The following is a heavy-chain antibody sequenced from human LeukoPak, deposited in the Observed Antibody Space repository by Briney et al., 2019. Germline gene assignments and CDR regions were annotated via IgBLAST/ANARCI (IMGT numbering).Heavy chain of an antibody. CDR1: GFTVSSNY. V-gene: IGHV3-53*01. CDR2: IYSGGST. CDR3: AREVGATRGLDP. D-gene: IGHD1-26*01. J-gene: IGHJ5*02. Sequence: GGSLRLSCAASGFTVSSNYMSWVRQAPGKGLEWFSIIYSGGSTYYADSVKGRFTISRDTSKNTLYLQMNSLRAEDTAVYYCAREVGATRGLDPWGQGTLVTVSS.